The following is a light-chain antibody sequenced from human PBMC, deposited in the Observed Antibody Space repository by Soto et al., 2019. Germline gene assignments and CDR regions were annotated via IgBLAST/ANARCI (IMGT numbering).Light chain of an antibody. J-gene: IGKJ4*01. CDR1: QTIGTW. CDR2: KAS. V-gene: IGKV1-5*03. CDR3: QQYNDLST. Sequence: DIQMTQSPSSLSASVWDTVTSACRASQTIGTWLAWYQQKPAKAPKLLIYKASTLESGVPSRFSGSGSGTEFTLTISSLQADDFATYYCQQYNDLSTFGGGTKVDIK.